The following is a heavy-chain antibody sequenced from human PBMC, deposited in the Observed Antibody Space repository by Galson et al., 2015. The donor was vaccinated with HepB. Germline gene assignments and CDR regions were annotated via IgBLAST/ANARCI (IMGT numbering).Heavy chain of an antibody. CDR1: GFTFSSYG. D-gene: IGHD3-22*01. J-gene: IGHJ4*02. V-gene: IGHV3-30*18. CDR2: ISYDGSNK. Sequence: SLRLSCAAPGFTFSSYGMHWVRQAPGKGLEWVAVISYDGSNKYYADSVKGRFTISRDNSKNTLYLQMNSLRAEDTAVYYCAKTVGYYYDSSGYYIWGQGTLVTVSS. CDR3: AKTVGYYYDSSGYYI.